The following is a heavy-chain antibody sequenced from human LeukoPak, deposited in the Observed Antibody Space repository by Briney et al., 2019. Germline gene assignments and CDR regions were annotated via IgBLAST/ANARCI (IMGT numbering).Heavy chain of an antibody. CDR2: IKSKTDGGTT. V-gene: IGHV3-15*01. CDR1: GFTFSNAW. CDR3: TTGPDEGGMDV. J-gene: IGHJ6*02. Sequence: GGSLRLSCAASGFTFSNAWMSWVRQAPGKGLKWVGRIKSKTDGGTTDYAAPVKGRFTISRDDSKNTLYLQMNSLKTEDTAVYYCTTGPDEGGMDVWGQGTTVTVSS.